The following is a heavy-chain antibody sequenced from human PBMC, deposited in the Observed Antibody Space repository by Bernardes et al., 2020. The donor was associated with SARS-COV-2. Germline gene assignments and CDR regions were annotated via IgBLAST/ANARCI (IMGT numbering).Heavy chain of an antibody. CDR1: GFTFSSYA. CDR2: ISGSGGST. J-gene: IGHJ4*02. V-gene: IGHV3-23*01. Sequence: GGSLRLSCAASGFTFSSYAMSWVRQAPGKGLEWVSAISGSGGSTYYADSVKGRFTISRDNSKNTLYLQMNSLRAEDTAVYYCAKDQGFGLLWFGELSGQDYWGQGTLVTVSS. D-gene: IGHD3-10*01. CDR3: AKDQGFGLLWFGELSGQDY.